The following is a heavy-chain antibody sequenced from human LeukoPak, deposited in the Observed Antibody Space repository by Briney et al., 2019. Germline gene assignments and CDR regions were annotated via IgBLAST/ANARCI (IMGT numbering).Heavy chain of an antibody. CDR1: GGTFSSYA. CDR2: IIPIFGTA. CDR3: ARLIAADAPCDY. D-gene: IGHD6-13*01. J-gene: IGHJ4*02. V-gene: IGHV1-69*13. Sequence: ASVKVSCKASGGTFSSYAISWVRQAPGQGLEWMGGIIPIFGTANYAQKFQGRVTITADESTSTAYMELSSLRSEDTAVYYCARLIAADAPCDYWGQGTLVTVSS.